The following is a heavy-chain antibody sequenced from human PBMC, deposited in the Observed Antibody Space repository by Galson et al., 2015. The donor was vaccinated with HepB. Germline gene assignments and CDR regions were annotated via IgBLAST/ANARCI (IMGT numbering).Heavy chain of an antibody. CDR1: GFTVSSNY. CDR2: IYSGGST. J-gene: IGHJ5*02. CDR3: ARGGSGKTNWFDP. D-gene: IGHD2-15*01. Sequence: SLRLSCAASGFTVSSNYMSWVRQAPGKGLEWVSVIYSGGSTYYADSVKGRFTISRDNSKNTLYLQMNSLRAEDTAVYYCARGGSGKTNWFDPWGQGTLVTVSS. V-gene: IGHV3-53*01.